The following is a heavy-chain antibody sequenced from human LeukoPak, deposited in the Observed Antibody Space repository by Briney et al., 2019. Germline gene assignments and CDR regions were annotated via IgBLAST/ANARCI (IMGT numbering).Heavy chain of an antibody. CDR2: VYYNGNT. Sequence: PSETLSLTCSVSGGSISRSTYFWSWIRKPPGKGLEWIGSVYYNGNTYYNPSLQSRVTISVDTSKNQFSLRLNSVTATDTAVYYCARHERFCSGGSCYGPDAFDIWGQGTMVTVSS. CDR1: GGSISRSTYF. V-gene: IGHV4-39*01. D-gene: IGHD2-15*01. CDR3: ARHERFCSGGSCYGPDAFDI. J-gene: IGHJ3*02.